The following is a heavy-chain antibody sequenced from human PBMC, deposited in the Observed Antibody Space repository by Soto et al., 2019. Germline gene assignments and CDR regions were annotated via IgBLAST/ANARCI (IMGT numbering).Heavy chain of an antibody. CDR2: IIPIFGKA. CDR1: GGTFSIYA. V-gene: IGHV1-69*13. D-gene: IGHD1-26*01. J-gene: IGHJ4*02. CDR3: VSGSYGTFDY. Sequence: ASSVKFSCTASGGTFSIYAISWVRQAPGQGLEWMGGIIPIFGKANYAQKFQGRVTITEDESTSTAYMELSSLRSEDTAVYYCVSGSYGTFDYWGQGTLVTVSS.